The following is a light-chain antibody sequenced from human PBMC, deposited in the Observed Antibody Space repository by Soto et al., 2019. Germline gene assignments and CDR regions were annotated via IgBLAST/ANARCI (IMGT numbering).Light chain of an antibody. Sequence: QSVLTQPASVSGSPGQSVTISCTGTSSDFGSYKFVSWYQHHPGKVPKVIIYETSKRPSGVSDRFSGSKSGNTASLTISGLQAEDEADYYCFSFTSTNTHVFGSGTK. V-gene: IGLV2-23*01. CDR2: ETS. J-gene: IGLJ1*01. CDR1: SSDFGSYKF. CDR3: FSFTSTNTHV.